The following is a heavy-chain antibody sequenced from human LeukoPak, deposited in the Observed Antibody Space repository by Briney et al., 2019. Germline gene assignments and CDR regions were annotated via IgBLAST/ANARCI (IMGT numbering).Heavy chain of an antibody. D-gene: IGHD6-19*01. Sequence: GGSLRLSCAASGFTFSNYWMHWVRQAPGKGLVWVSRINTDGSRITYADSVKGRFTISRDNAMNTVYLQMNSLRAEDTAVYYCASDRIGSGWYYYGMDVWGQGTTVTVSS. V-gene: IGHV3-74*01. CDR1: GFTFSNYW. CDR2: INTDGSRI. CDR3: ASDRIGSGWYYYGMDV. J-gene: IGHJ6*02.